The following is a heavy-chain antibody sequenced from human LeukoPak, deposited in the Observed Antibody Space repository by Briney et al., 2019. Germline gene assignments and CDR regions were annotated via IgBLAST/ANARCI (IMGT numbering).Heavy chain of an antibody. V-gene: IGHV4-39*07. D-gene: IGHD3-10*01. CDR1: VGSITTSSYY. Sequence: SETLSLTCTVSVGSITTSSYYWGWIRQSPGKGLEWIGTVYYSGSTYYNPSLKSRVTISLDTSKHQFSLKLSSVTGADTAVYYCTFNLGSGSYAFDTWGQGTMVTVSS. CDR3: TFNLGSGSYAFDT. J-gene: IGHJ3*02. CDR2: VYYSGST.